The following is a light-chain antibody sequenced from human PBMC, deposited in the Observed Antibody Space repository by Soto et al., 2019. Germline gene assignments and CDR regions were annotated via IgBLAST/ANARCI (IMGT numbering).Light chain of an antibody. CDR1: QSVSSY. J-gene: IGKJ4*01. V-gene: IGKV3-11*01. Sequence: EIVLTQSPATLSLSPGERATLSCRASQSVSSYLAWYQQKPGQAPRLLIYDASNRATGIPARFSGSGSGTDFTLPISSLEPEDFAVYYCQQRSNWPLTFGGGT. CDR3: QQRSNWPLT. CDR2: DAS.